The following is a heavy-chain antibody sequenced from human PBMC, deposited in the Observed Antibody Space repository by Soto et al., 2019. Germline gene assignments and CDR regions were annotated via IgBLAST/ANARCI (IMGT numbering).Heavy chain of an antibody. V-gene: IGHV1-69*06. J-gene: IGHJ6*02. D-gene: IGHD2-2*01. CDR3: ARRYCSSTSCYSLTYYYGMDV. CDR2: IIPIFGTA. CDR1: GGTFSSYA. Sequence: SVKVSCKASGGTFSSYAISWVRQAPGQGLEWMGGIIPIFGTANYAQKFQGRVTITADKSTSTAYMELSSLRSEDTAVYYCARRYCSSTSCYSLTYYYGMDVWGQGTTVTVSS.